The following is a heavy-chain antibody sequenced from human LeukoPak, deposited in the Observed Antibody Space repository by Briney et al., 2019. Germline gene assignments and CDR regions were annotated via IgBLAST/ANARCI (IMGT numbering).Heavy chain of an antibody. V-gene: IGHV3-48*03. D-gene: IGHD4-17*01. CDR3: ARDENGVFSFDY. J-gene: IGHJ4*02. Sequence: GGSLRLSCAASGFTFSSYEMNWVRQAPGKGLEWVSCISSSGTSIYYADSVKGRFTISRDNAKNSLYLQMNSLRAEDTAIYYCARDENGVFSFDYWGQGTLVTVSS. CDR1: GFTFSSYE. CDR2: ISSSGTSI.